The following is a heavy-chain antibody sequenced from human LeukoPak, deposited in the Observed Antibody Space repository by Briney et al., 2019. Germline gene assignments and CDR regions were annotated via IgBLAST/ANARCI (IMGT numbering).Heavy chain of an antibody. J-gene: IGHJ3*02. CDR2: IYTSGST. CDR1: GGSISSGSYY. CDR3: ASGARGDAFDI. Sequence: SQTLSLTCTVSGGSISSGSYYWSWIRQPAGKGLEWIGRIYTSGSTNYNLSLKSRVTISVDTSKNQFSLKLSSVTAADTAVYYCASGARGDAFDIWGQGTMVTVSS. V-gene: IGHV4-61*02.